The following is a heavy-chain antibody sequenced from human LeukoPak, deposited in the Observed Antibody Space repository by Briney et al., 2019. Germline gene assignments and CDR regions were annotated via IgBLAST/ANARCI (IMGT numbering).Heavy chain of an antibody. CDR2: ISSSSSTI. CDR3: ARDLYIVVVVAATSGAFDI. CDR1: GFTFSSYS. V-gene: IGHV3-48*01. J-gene: IGHJ3*02. Sequence: GGSLRLSCAASGFTFSSYSMNWVRQAPGKGLEWVSYISSSSSTIYYADSVKGRFTISRDNAKNPLYLQMNSLRAEDTAVYYCARDLYIVVVVAATSGAFDIWGQGTMVTVSS. D-gene: IGHD2-15*01.